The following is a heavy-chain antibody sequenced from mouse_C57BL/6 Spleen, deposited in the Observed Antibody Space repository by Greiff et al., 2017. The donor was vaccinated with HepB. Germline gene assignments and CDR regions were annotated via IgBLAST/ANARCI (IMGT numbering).Heavy chain of an antibody. J-gene: IGHJ1*03. Sequence: EVQGVESGGGLVQPGGSMKLSCVASGFTFSNYWMNWVRQSPEKGLEWVAQIRLKSDNYATHYAESVKGRFTISRDDSKSSVYLQMNNLRAEDTGIYYCTGEVVAPYWYFDVWGTGTTVTVSS. CDR3: TGEVVAPYWYFDV. CDR1: GFTFSNYW. CDR2: IRLKSDNYAT. D-gene: IGHD1-1*01. V-gene: IGHV6-3*01.